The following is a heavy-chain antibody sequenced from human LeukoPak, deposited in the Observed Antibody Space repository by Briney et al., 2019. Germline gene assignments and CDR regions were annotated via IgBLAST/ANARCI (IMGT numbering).Heavy chain of an antibody. CDR1: GGSISSYY. J-gene: IGHJ4*02. CDR3: ASEFDDEYYFDY. V-gene: IGHV4-59*01. CDR2: IYYSGST. Sequence: SETLSLTCTVSGGSISSYYWSWIQQPPGKGLEWIGYIYYSGSTNYNPSLKSRVTISVDTSKNQFSLKLSSVTAADMAVYYCASEFDDEYYFDYWGQGTLVTVSS. D-gene: IGHD3-3*01.